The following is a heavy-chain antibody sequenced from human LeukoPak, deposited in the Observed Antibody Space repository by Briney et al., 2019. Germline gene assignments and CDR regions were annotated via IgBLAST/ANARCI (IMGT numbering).Heavy chain of an antibody. CDR3: ARGRTKLSGSYLSYIDS. D-gene: IGHD6-19*01. Sequence: GGSLRLSCAASGFTFSSYAMSWVRQAPGKGLEWVSAISDSGDSTYYADSVKGRFTISRDNSKNTLYLQMNSLRAEDTAVYYCARGRTKLSGSYLSYIDSWGQGTLVTVSS. CDR2: ISDSGDST. J-gene: IGHJ4*02. CDR1: GFTFSSYA. V-gene: IGHV3-23*01.